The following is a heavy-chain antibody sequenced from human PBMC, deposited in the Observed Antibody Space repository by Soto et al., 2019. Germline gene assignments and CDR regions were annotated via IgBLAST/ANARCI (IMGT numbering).Heavy chain of an antibody. CDR3: AREGVSSSWYNYYGMDV. Sequence: SETLSLTCTVSGGSISSYYWSWIRQPPGKGLEWIGYIYYSGSTNYNPSLKSRVTISVDTSKNQFSLKLSSVTAADTAVYYCAREGVSSSWYNYYGMDVWGQGTTVTVS. V-gene: IGHV4-59*01. CDR2: IYYSGST. D-gene: IGHD6-13*01. J-gene: IGHJ6*02. CDR1: GGSISSYY.